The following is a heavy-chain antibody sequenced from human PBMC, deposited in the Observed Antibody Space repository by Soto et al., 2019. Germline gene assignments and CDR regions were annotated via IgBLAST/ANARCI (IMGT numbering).Heavy chain of an antibody. V-gene: IGHV3-23*01. Sequence: LRLSCAASGFTSSSYAMSWVRQAPGKGLEWVSSIIGSGVRTYYADSVQGRFTISRDNSKNTLYLQMDSLRAEDTAVYYCAKELMLAAGSWLTSDQHYYGMDVWGQGATVTVSS. CDR2: IIGSGVRT. D-gene: IGHD6-13*01. J-gene: IGHJ6*02. CDR3: AKELMLAAGSWLTSDQHYYGMDV. CDR1: GFTSSSYA.